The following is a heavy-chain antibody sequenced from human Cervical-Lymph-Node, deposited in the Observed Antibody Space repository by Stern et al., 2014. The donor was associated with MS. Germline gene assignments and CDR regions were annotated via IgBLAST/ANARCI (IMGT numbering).Heavy chain of an antibody. V-gene: IGHV4-61*02. J-gene: IGHJ4*02. D-gene: IGHD5-18*01. CDR2: IYASGST. Sequence: QVQLQESGPGLVKPSQTLSLTCSVSGGSISSGSYYWNWIRQPAGKGLEWIGRIYASGSTNYSPSLQSRVFISGDTSKNQFSLKLSSVTAADAAMYYCVRETGGYTYGDTDFFDFWGQGTLVTVSA. CDR3: VRETGGYTYGDTDFFDF. CDR1: GGSISSGSYY.